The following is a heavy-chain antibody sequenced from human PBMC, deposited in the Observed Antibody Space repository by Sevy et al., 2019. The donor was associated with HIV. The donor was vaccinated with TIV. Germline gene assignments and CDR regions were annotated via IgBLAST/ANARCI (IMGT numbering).Heavy chain of an antibody. Sequence: GGSLRLSCVASGFTFTSYAMSWVRQAPGKGLEWVATISGSRGSTYYADSVKGRFTISRDNSKNTLYLQMNSLRAGDTAVDYCACPDVYRGYYYYFDYWGQGTLVTVSS. D-gene: IGHD1-26*01. J-gene: IGHJ4*02. CDR1: GFTFTSYA. V-gene: IGHV3-23*01. CDR2: ISGSRGST. CDR3: ACPDVYRGYYYYFDY.